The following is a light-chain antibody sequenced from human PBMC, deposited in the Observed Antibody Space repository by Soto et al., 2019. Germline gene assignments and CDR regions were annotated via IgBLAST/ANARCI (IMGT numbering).Light chain of an antibody. CDR3: MSYIASTTTHWV. J-gene: IGLJ3*02. V-gene: IGLV2-14*03. CDR2: GVS. Sequence: QAVLTQPASVSGSPGQSITISCTGTSSDVGYYNVVSWYQQYPGKAPKLLILGVSNRPSGISGRFSGSKSGNTASLTISGLQPEDEADYYCMSYIASTTTHWVLGGGTKLTVL. CDR1: SSDVGYYNV.